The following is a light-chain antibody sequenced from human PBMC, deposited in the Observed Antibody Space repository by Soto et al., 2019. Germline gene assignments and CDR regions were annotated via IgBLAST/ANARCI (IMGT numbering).Light chain of an antibody. J-gene: IGKJ2*01. Sequence: EIVLTQSPATLSLSPGERATLSCRASQSVRSYLAWYQQKPGQAPRLLIYDASNRATGIPARFSGSGSGTDFPLTISSLEPEDFAVYYCQQRSNWPRTFGQGTKLELK. CDR2: DAS. CDR1: QSVRSY. V-gene: IGKV3-11*01. CDR3: QQRSNWPRT.